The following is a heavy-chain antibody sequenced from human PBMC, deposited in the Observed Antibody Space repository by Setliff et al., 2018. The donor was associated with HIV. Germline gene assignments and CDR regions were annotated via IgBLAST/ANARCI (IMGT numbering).Heavy chain of an antibody. CDR3: ARNFISDSSCYYSSHFDC. J-gene: IGHJ4*02. D-gene: IGHD3-22*01. Sequence: KPSETLSLTCTVSGGSISSSSSFWSWIRQPPGKGLEWIGYIHYSGSTNYSPSLKSRVSISVDTSKNQFSLKLSSVTSADTAVYYCARNFISDSSCYYSSHFDCWGQGTLVTVLL. CDR1: GGSISSSSSF. CDR2: IHYSGST. V-gene: IGHV4-61*05.